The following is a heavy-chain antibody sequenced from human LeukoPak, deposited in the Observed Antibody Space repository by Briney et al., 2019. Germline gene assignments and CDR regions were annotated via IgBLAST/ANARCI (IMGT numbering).Heavy chain of an antibody. J-gene: IGHJ3*02. D-gene: IGHD3-16*01. CDR2: IYYSGST. CDR3: ASYTDAFDI. V-gene: IGHV4-39*01. CDR1: GGSISSSSYY. Sequence: SETLSLTCTVSGGSISSSSYYWGWIRQPPGKGLKWIGSIYYSGSTYYNPSLKNRVTISVNTPKNQFSLRLSSVTAADTAVYYCASYTDAFDIWGQGTMVTVSS.